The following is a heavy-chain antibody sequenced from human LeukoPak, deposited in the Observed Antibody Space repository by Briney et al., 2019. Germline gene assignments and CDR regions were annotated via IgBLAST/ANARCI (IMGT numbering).Heavy chain of an antibody. CDR2: IRFDGSNK. V-gene: IGHV3-30*02. CDR3: AKIPSAVPGRGFDY. J-gene: IGHJ4*02. D-gene: IGHD6-19*01. CDR1: GLTFSSYA. Sequence: GGSLRLSCAASGLTFSSYAMHWVRQAPGKGLEWVAFIRFDGSNKFYADSVKGRFTISRDNSKNTLYLQMNSLRPDDTAVYYCAKIPSAVPGRGFDYWGQGTLVTVSS.